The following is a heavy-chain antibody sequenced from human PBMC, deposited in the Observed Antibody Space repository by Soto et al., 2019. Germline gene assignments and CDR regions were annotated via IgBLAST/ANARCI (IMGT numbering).Heavy chain of an antibody. J-gene: IGHJ6*02. Sequence: AASVKVSCKASGSTFTIYYIHWVRQAPGQGLEWMGLINPSGGSTSYAQKFQGRVTMTGDTATTTVYMELSSLRSEDTAVYYCARSDYDSSGYSRMSGYYYYYGLDVWGQGTTVTVSS. D-gene: IGHD3-22*01. CDR1: GSTFTIYY. CDR3: ARSDYDSSGYSRMSGYYYYYGLDV. V-gene: IGHV1-46*01. CDR2: INPSGGST.